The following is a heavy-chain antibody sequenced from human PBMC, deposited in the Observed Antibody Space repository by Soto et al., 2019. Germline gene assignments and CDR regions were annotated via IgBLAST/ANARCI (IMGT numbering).Heavy chain of an antibody. D-gene: IGHD3-10*01. CDR2: ISSGSKTI. Sequence: GGSLRLSCAASGFTFSSYSVNWFRQAPGKGLEWVSYISSGSKTIYYADSVKGRFTVSRDNAKNSQYLQMNSLTDEDTAVYYCAREDILGVRSFDYWGRGTLVTVSS. CDR3: AREDILGVRSFDY. CDR1: GFTFSSYS. J-gene: IGHJ4*02. V-gene: IGHV3-48*02.